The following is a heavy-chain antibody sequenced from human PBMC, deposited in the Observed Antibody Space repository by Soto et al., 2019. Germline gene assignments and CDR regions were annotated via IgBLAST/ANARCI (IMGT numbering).Heavy chain of an antibody. CDR2: ISGGGDTT. D-gene: IGHD1-26*01. CDR1: GLTFSSYA. CDR3: AKTRLASSSGNGFYGVDV. Sequence: EVQLLESGGGLVQPGGSLRLSCAASGLTFSSYAMTWVRQAPGKGLEWVSAISGGGDTTYYTDSVKGRFTISRDNSKNTLYRQRNSMRAEDTAVYYGAKTRLASSSGNGFYGVDVWGQGTTVTVSS. V-gene: IGHV3-23*01. J-gene: IGHJ6*01.